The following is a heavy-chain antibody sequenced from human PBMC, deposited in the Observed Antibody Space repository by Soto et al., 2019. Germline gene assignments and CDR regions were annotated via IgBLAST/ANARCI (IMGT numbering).Heavy chain of an antibody. CDR1: GFTFSSYG. CDR3: VQAMAVARQWLGY. J-gene: IGHJ4*02. D-gene: IGHD6-19*01. CDR2: ISGDGRDT. Sequence: QVQLVESGGGVVQPERSLRLSCAASGFTFSSYGMHWVRQAPGKGLEWVAAISGDGRDTYYGDSVKGRFTISRDNSRNTLYVQMNSLRVEDTAVYYCVQAMAVARQWLGYWGQGTLVTVSS. V-gene: IGHV3-30*18.